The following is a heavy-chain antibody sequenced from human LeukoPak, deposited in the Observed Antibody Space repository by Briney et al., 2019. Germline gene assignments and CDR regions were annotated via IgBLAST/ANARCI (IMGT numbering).Heavy chain of an antibody. CDR2: IIPIFGTA. CDR1: GGTFSSYA. D-gene: IGHD3-22*01. Sequence: GASVKVSYKASGGTFSSYAISWVRQAPGQGLEWMGGIIPIFGTANYAQKFQGRVTITADESTSTAYMELSSLRSEDTAVYYCARDRKIVGITVWFDPWGQGTLVTVSS. J-gene: IGHJ5*02. CDR3: ARDRKIVGITVWFDP. V-gene: IGHV1-69*13.